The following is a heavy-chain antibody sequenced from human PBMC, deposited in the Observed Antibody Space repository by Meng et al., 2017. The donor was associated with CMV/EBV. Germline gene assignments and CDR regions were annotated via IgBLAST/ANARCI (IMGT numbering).Heavy chain of an antibody. D-gene: IGHD6-6*01. CDR3: ARDNGARPGRPYYHYGMDV. CDR2: IYYSGST. Sequence: SETLSLTCTVSGGSISSSSDYWGWLRQPPGKGLEWIGSIYYSGSTYYNPALKSRVTISVDASKNQFSLKLSSVTAADTAVYYCARDNGARPGRPYYHYGMDVWGQGTTVTVSS. J-gene: IGHJ6*02. CDR1: GGSISSSSDY. V-gene: IGHV4-39*07.